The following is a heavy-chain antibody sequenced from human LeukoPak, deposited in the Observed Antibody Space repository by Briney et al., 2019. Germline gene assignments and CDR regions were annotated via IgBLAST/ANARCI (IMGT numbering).Heavy chain of an antibody. Sequence: SETLSLTCAVYGGSFSGYYWSWIRQPPGKGLEWIGEINHSGSTNCNPSLKSRVTISVDTSKNQFSLKLSSVTAADTAVYYCARGLDYGDYHFDYWGQGTLVTVSS. D-gene: IGHD4-17*01. CDR2: INHSGST. V-gene: IGHV4-34*01. CDR1: GGSFSGYY. CDR3: ARGLDYGDYHFDY. J-gene: IGHJ4*02.